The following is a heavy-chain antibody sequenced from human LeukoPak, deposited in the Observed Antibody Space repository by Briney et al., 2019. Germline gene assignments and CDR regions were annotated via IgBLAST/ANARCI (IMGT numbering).Heavy chain of an antibody. CDR1: DGSITSLNRY. D-gene: IGHD2-2*02. Sequence: SETLSLTRTVSDGSITSLNRYWGWIRQPPGKGLEWLGSVGYDGGPYHNPSLTSRVTMSIDSSRNQFSLSLTSVTAADTAVYYCARVNECSSSSCFTNWFDPWGQGTLVTVSS. CDR2: VGYDGGP. CDR3: ARVNECSSSSCFTNWFDP. V-gene: IGHV4-39*07. J-gene: IGHJ5*02.